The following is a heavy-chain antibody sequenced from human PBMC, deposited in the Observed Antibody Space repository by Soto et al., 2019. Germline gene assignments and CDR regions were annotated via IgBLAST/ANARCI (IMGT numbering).Heavy chain of an antibody. CDR1: GYTFTKYG. CDR3: AREVASAGGEYDY. J-gene: IGHJ4*02. V-gene: IGHV1-18*01. Sequence: QIQLVQSAAEVKNPGASVKVSFKASGYTFTKYGIVWVRQAPGQGLEWMGWISGYNGNTNYAQNLQGRVTRTTDTSTSTGYMELRGLRSDDTAVYYCAREVASAGGEYDYWGQGTLVTVSS. CDR2: ISGYNGNT. D-gene: IGHD6-13*01.